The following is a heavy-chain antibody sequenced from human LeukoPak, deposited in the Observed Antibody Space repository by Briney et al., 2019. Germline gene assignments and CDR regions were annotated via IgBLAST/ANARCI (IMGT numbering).Heavy chain of an antibody. J-gene: IGHJ5*02. Sequence: GGSLRLSCAASGLTFSDNYMSWIRQAPGRGLEWVSYISSSGSTIYYADSVKGRFTISRDNAKNSLYLQMNSLRAEDTAVYYCAREGGTAILNWFDPWGQGTLVTVSS. D-gene: IGHD5-18*01. CDR1: GLTFSDNY. CDR3: AREGGTAILNWFDP. CDR2: ISSSGSTI. V-gene: IGHV3-11*04.